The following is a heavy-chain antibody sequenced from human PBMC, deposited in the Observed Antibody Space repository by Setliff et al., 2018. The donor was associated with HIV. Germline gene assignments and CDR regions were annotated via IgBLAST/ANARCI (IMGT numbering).Heavy chain of an antibody. CDR2: SGDT. D-gene: IGHD1-1*01. V-gene: IGHV4-4*07. CDR3: ARIDPGKFWSLDC. Sequence: SETLSLTCSVSGGSITGYYWSWIRQPAGKDMEWIGRSGDTIYNPSLESRVTISVDTSRNQFSLRLSSVTAADKAVYYCARIDPGKFWSLDCWGRGTLVTVSS. CDR1: GGSITGYY. J-gene: IGHJ4*02.